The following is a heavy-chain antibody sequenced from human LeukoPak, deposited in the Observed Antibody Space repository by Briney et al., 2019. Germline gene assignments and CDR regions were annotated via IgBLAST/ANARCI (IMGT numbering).Heavy chain of an antibody. J-gene: IGHJ5*02. CDR3: ARGYCSGGSCYRRHNWFDP. Sequence: XKXXGYTFTSYYMQWVRQAPGQGLEWMXXXNPSGGRTSDAQKFKGRVTMTRDTSTISVYMALSSLRSEDTAVYYCARGYCSGGSCYRRHNWFDPWGQGTLVTVSS. CDR1: GYTFTSYY. V-gene: IGHV1-46*01. D-gene: IGHD2-15*01. CDR2: XNPSGGRT.